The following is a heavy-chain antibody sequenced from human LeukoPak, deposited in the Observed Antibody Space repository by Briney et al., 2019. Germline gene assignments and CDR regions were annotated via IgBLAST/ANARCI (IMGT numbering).Heavy chain of an antibody. CDR1: GFTFSTYA. V-gene: IGHV3-30-3*01. Sequence: GGSLTLSCAASGFTFSTYAMHWVHQTPANGLEWVAVISYDENNKYYADSVKGRFTISRDNSKNTLFLQMNSLRTEDTAVYYCTRGDGLKDFDYWGQGTLVTVSS. J-gene: IGHJ4*02. D-gene: IGHD5-24*01. CDR2: ISYDENNK. CDR3: TRGDGLKDFDY.